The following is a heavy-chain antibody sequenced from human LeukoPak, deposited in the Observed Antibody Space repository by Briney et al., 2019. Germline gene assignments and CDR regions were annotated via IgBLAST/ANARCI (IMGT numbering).Heavy chain of an antibody. D-gene: IGHD6-19*01. CDR2: IHLNSGGT. J-gene: IGHJ1*01. V-gene: IGHV1-2*02. Sequence: SVKVSCKASGYTFTVYYLHWVRQAPGQGLEWMGWIHLNSGGTNYAQKFQGRVAMTRDTSISTAYMELSSLRSDDTAVYYCARLAAVPGWGQGTLVTVSS. CDR3: ARLAAVPG. CDR1: GYTFTVYY.